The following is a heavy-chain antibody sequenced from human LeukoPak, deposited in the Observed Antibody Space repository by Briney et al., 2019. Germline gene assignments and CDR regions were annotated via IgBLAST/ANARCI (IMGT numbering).Heavy chain of an antibody. CDR3: VKAAYCSGGSCELVVLEY. D-gene: IGHD2-15*01. CDR1: GCTFTGYY. Sequence: ASVKVSCKASGCTFTGYYIHWVRQAPGQGLEWMGWINPNSGGTNFAQKFQGRVTMTRDTSISTLYMELSSLTSDDTAVYYCVKAAYCSGGSCELVVLEYWGQGTLVTVSS. CDR2: INPNSGGT. J-gene: IGHJ4*02. V-gene: IGHV1-2*02.